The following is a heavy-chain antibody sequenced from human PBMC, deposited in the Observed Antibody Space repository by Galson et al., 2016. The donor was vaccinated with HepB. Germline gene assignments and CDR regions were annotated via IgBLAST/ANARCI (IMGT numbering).Heavy chain of an antibody. J-gene: IGHJ6*02. CDR2: IDWDDDK. D-gene: IGHD3-10*01. CDR1: GFSLRTEGMS. V-gene: IGHV2-70*11. CDR3: ARMILFGDLYRSYNGMDV. Sequence: PALVKPTQTLTLTCTFSGFSLRTEGMSVSWIRQPPGKALEWLGRIDWDDDKNFKTSLRTRLTISQDTSKNQVVLTMTNMDPVDTATYYCARMILFGDLYRSYNGMDVWGQGTTVTVSS.